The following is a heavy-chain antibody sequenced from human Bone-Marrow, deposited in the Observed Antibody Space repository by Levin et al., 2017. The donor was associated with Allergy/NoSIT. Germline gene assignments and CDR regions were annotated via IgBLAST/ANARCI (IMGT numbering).Heavy chain of an antibody. CDR2: ISDSGST. CDR1: GTSITNYF. J-gene: IGHJ3*02. V-gene: IGHV4-59*01. CDR3: AREKGFYSDYGYLRAFDI. D-gene: IGHD5-18*01. Sequence: GSLRLSCSVAGTSITNYFGSWIRQPPGKALEWIGYISDSGSTNYNPSLMSRVTMSLDTSKNLLSLQLNSMTAADAAVYYCAREKGFYSDYGYLRAFDIWGLGTMVTVSS.